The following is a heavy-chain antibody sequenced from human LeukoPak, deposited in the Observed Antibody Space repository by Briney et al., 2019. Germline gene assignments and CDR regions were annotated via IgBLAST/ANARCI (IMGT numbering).Heavy chain of an antibody. CDR3: AKDPGDRRYYYYYMDV. V-gene: IGHV3-30*02. CDR1: GFTFSSYG. J-gene: IGHJ6*03. Sequence: PRGSLRLSCAASGFTFSSYGMHWVRQAPGKGLEWVAFIRHDGSNKYYADSVKGRFTISRDNSKNTLYLQMNSLRAEDTAVYYCAKDPGDRRYYYYYMDVWGKGTTVTISS. CDR2: IRHDGSNK. D-gene: IGHD3-10*01.